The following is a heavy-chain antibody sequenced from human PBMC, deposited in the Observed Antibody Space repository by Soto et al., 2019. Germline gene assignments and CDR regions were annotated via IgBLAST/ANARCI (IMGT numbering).Heavy chain of an antibody. Sequence: QVQLVQSGAEVKKPGSSVKVSCKASGGIFSTYAISWLRQAPGQGLEWMGGIIPIFGTPNYAQRFQGRVTITAHESTTTSYMEMSRLKSEVTAVYYCARDRDDYGSGNYYNRIDFWGQGTLVTVSS. V-gene: IGHV1-69*01. CDR3: ARDRDDYGSGNYYNRIDF. J-gene: IGHJ4*02. CDR2: IIPIFGTP. D-gene: IGHD3-10*01. CDR1: GGIFSTYA.